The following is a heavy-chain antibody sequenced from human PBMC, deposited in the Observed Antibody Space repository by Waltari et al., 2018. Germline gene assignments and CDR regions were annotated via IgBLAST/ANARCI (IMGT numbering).Heavy chain of an antibody. Sequence: QVQLQQWGAGLLKPPETLSVTCEVFDDSFSKTYWVWIRQSPGKGLEWIGEINRSGSTNYNPSLKGRVTISLDMSKKQVSLRVTSVTAADTAVYYCAREYSSFEPIFDYWGRGTLVTVSS. CDR2: INRSGST. CDR1: DDSFSKTY. V-gene: IGHV4-34*02. D-gene: IGHD5-12*01. CDR3: AREYSSFEPIFDY. J-gene: IGHJ4*02.